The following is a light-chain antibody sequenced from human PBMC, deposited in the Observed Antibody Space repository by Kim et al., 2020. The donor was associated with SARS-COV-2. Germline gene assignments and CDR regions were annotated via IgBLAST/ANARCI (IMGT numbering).Light chain of an antibody. CDR3: QQYNTYSPRA. J-gene: IGKJ1*01. CDR1: QTISTY. V-gene: IGKV1-5*03. Sequence: DIQMTQSPSTLSASVGDRVTITCRASQTISTYLAWYQQKPGKAPNVLIYKASSLESGVPSRFSGSGSGTEFTLTISSLQPDDFATYYCQQYNTYSPRAFGQGTKLEIK. CDR2: KAS.